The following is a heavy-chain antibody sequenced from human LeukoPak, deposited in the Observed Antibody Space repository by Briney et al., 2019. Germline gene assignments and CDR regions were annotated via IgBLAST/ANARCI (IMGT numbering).Heavy chain of an antibody. V-gene: IGHV3-53*01. Sequence: GGSLRLSCAASGFTVSSNYMGWVRQAPGKGLEWVSVIYSGGSTYYADSVKGRFTISGDNSKNTLYLQMNSLRAEDTAVYYCARGPLLRWGLGGRGMDVWGQGTTVTVSS. J-gene: IGHJ6*02. CDR1: GFTVSSNY. CDR2: IYSGGST. D-gene: IGHD3-3*01. CDR3: ARGPLLRWGLGGRGMDV.